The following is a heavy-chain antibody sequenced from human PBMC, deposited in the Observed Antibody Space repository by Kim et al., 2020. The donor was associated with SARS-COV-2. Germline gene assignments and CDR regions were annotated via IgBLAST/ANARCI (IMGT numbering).Heavy chain of an antibody. J-gene: IGHJ3*02. CDR2: ISGSGGST. CDR1: GFTFSSYA. D-gene: IGHD3-22*01. V-gene: IGHV3-23*01. CDR3: AKDIAPSSGYYRGLDAFDI. Sequence: GGSLRLSCAASGFTFSSYAMSWVRQAPGKGLEWVSAISGSGGSTYYADSVKGRFTISRDNSKNTLYLQMNSLRAEDTAIYYCAKDIAPSSGYYRGLDAFDIWGQGTMVTVSS.